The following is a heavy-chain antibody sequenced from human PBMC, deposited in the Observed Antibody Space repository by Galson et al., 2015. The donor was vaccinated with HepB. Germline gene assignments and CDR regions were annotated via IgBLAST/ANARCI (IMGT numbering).Heavy chain of an antibody. Sequence: SVKVSCKASGYAFTTCYMHWVRQAPGQGLAWMGIINPSGGSTTYAQAFRGRVTMTRDTSTSTVYMELSSLTSDDTAVYYCARDRVPVAYGYYYHYMDVWGKGTTVTVSS. D-gene: IGHD2-2*01. J-gene: IGHJ6*03. V-gene: IGHV1-46*01. CDR3: ARDRVPVAYGYYYHYMDV. CDR1: GYAFTTCY. CDR2: INPSGGST.